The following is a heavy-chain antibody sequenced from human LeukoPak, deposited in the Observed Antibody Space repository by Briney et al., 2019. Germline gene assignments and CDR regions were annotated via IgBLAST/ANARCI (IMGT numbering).Heavy chain of an antibody. CDR2: IYYSGGT. V-gene: IGHV4-39*02. J-gene: IGHJ6*02. CDR1: GGSISSSSYY. CDR3: ARESGSGSYYIYYYDMDV. Sequence: SETLSLTCTVSGGSISSSSYYWGWIRQPPGKGLEWTGSIYYSGGTYYNPSLKSRVTISVDTSKNQFSLKLSSVTAADTAVYYCARESGSGSYYIYYYDMDVWGQGTTVTVSS. D-gene: IGHD3-10*01.